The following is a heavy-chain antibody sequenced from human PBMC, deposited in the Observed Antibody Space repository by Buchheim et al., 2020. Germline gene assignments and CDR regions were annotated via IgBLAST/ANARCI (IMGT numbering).Heavy chain of an antibody. CDR1: GGSFSGYY. CDR2: INHSGST. D-gene: IGHD2-2*01. Sequence: QVQLQQWGAGLLKPSETLSLTCAVYGGSFSGYYWSWIRQPPGKGLEWIGEINHSGSTNYNPSLTSRVTISVDTSKNQFSLKLSAVTAADTAVYYCARGLVVPAAMRYYYYFYGMDVWGQGTT. V-gene: IGHV4-34*01. J-gene: IGHJ6*02. CDR3: ARGLVVPAAMRYYYYFYGMDV.